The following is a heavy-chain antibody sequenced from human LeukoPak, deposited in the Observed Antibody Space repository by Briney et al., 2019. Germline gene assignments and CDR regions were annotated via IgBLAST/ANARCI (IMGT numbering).Heavy chain of an antibody. D-gene: IGHD5-12*01. J-gene: IGHJ3*02. Sequence: GESLKISCKGSGYSFTSYWIGWVRQMPGKGLEWMGIIYPGDSDTRYGPSFQGQVTISADKSISTAYLQWSSLKASDTAMYYCARHLGNSGYDERAFDIWGQGTMVTVSS. V-gene: IGHV5-51*01. CDR2: IYPGDSDT. CDR3: ARHLGNSGYDERAFDI. CDR1: GYSFTSYW.